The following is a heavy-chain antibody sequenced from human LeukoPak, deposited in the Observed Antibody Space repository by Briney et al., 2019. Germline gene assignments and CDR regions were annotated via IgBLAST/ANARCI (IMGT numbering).Heavy chain of an antibody. CDR2: ISGSGGST. CDR1: GFTFSSYA. D-gene: IGHD6-6*01. CDR3: ARDLSIAARGGI. Sequence: GGSLRLSCAASGFTFSSYAMSWVRQAPGKGLEWVSAISGSGGSTYYADSVKGRFTISRDNAKNSLYLQMNSLRAEDTAVYYCARDLSIAARGGIWGQGTMVTVSS. J-gene: IGHJ3*02. V-gene: IGHV3-23*01.